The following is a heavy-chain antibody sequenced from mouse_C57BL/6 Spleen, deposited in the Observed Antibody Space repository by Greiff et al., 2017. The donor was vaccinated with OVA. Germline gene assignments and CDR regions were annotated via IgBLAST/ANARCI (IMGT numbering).Heavy chain of an antibody. D-gene: IGHD2-3*01. Sequence: EVKLMESGPELVKPGASVKISCKASGYSFTGYYMNWVKQSPEKSLEWIGEINPSTGGTTYNQKFKAKATLTVDKSSSTAYMQLKSLTSEDSAVYYCARSGDGYLYAMDYWGQGTSVTVSS. CDR3: ARSGDGYLYAMDY. J-gene: IGHJ4*01. V-gene: IGHV1-42*01. CDR2: INPSTGGT. CDR1: GYSFTGYY.